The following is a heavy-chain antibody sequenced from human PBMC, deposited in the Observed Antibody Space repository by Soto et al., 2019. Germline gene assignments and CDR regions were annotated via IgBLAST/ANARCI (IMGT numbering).Heavy chain of an antibody. CDR1: GGSISSSSYY. CDR2: IYYSGST. Sequence: SETLSLTCTVSGGSISSSSYYWGWIRQPPGKGLEWIGSIYYSGSTYYNPSLKSRVTISVDTSKNQFSLKLSSVTAADTAVYYCARLRGLPVAFDIWGQGTMVTVSS. V-gene: IGHV4-39*01. J-gene: IGHJ3*02. CDR3: ARLRGLPVAFDI. D-gene: IGHD3-10*01.